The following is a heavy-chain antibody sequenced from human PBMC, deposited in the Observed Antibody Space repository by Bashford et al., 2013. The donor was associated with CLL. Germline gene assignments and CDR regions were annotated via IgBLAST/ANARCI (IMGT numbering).Heavy chain of an antibody. V-gene: IGHV4-34*01. CDR1: VGPFXVGTT. Sequence: XTPXLTSRWLQVGPFXVGTTRSLDRPAPTEGAEWIGKVNHMEAQXNPPSKSRVTISVDTSKNQFSLKLSSVTAADTAVYYCARGPMIVVVINPGEPYYYYYYGMDVWGQGTTVTVSS. J-gene: IGHJ6*02. D-gene: IGHD3-22*01. CDR2: VNHMEA. CDR3: ARGPMIVVVINPGEPYYYYYYGMDV.